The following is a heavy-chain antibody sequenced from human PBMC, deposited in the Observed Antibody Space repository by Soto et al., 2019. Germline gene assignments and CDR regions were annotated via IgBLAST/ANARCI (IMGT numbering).Heavy chain of an antibody. J-gene: IGHJ6*02. CDR2: IIHSEST. CDR3: ARQRPTDGRWEFANYYGMDV. CDR1: GGSFSAYY. V-gene: IGHV4-34*12. Sequence: PSETLSLTCAVYGGSFSAYYWSWVRQPPGKGLEWIGEIIHSESTKYNPSLKSRVTISVYTSKNQFSLKLSSVTAAATAVYYCARQRPTDGRWEFANYYGMDVWGQGTPVTVSS. D-gene: IGHD1-26*01.